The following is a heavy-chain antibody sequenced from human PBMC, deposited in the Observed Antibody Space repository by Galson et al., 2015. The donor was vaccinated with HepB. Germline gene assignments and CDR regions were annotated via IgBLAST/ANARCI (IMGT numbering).Heavy chain of an antibody. D-gene: IGHD2-2*02. CDR3: ARAESGRLLYGGPDY. CDR2: IIPIFGTA. CDR1: GGTFSSYA. J-gene: IGHJ4*02. Sequence: SVKVSCKASGGTFSSYAISWVRQAPGQGLEWMGGIIPIFGTANYAQKFQGRVTITADESTSTAYMELSSLRSEDTAVYYCARAESGRLLYGGPDYWGQGTLVTVSS. V-gene: IGHV1-69*13.